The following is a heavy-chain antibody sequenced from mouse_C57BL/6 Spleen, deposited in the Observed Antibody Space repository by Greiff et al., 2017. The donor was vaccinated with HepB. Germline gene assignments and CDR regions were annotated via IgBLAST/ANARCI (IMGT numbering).Heavy chain of an antibody. CDR3: AREGELGLFDY. CDR1: GYTFTSYT. Sequence: QVQLQESGAELARPGASVKMSCKASGYTFTSYTMHWVKQRPGQGLEWIGYINPSSGYTKYNQKFKDKATLTADKSSSTAYMQLSSLTSEDSAVYYCAREGELGLFDYWGQGTTLTVSS. CDR2: INPSSGYT. J-gene: IGHJ2*01. V-gene: IGHV1-4*01. D-gene: IGHD4-1*01.